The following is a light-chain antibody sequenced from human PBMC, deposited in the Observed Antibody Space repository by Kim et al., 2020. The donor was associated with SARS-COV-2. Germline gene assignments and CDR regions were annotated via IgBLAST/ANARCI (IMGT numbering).Light chain of an antibody. V-gene: IGKV3-20*01. CDR1: QSISSY. J-gene: IGKJ1*01. Sequence: LSPGEKAALSCRASQSISSYVVWAQHKPGQAPRLLIHGASSRATGIPDRFSGSGSGTDFTIAINRREPEDFAVYYCRQYAGARWTLGQGYKVDSK. CDR2: GAS. CDR3: RQYAGARWT.